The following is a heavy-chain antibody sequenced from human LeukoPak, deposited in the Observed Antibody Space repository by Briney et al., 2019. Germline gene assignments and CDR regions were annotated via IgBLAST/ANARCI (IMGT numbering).Heavy chain of an antibody. CDR2: IRSKAYGGTT. CDR3: TRGLTYYYGSGSYY. J-gene: IGHJ4*02. Sequence: GGSLRLSCRASGFXFGDYAMSWVRQAPGKGLEWVGFIRSKAYGGTTEYAASVKGRFTISRDDSKSIAYLQMNSLKTEDTAVYYCTRGLTYYYGSGSYYWGQGTLVTVSS. D-gene: IGHD3-10*01. CDR1: GFXFGDYA. V-gene: IGHV3-49*04.